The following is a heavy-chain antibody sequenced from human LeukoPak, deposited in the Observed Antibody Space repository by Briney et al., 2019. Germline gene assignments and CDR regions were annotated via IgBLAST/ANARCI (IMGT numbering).Heavy chain of an antibody. CDR2: INSDGSST. CDR1: GFTFSSYW. J-gene: IGHJ4*02. D-gene: IGHD3-9*01. V-gene: IGHV3-74*01. CDR3: AREPDELRYFDWSAFDY. Sequence: GGSLRLSCAASGFTFSSYWMHWVRQAPGKGLVWVSRINSDGSSTSYADSVKGRFTISRDNAKNTLYLQMNSLRAEDTAVYYCAREPDELRYFDWSAFDYWGQGTLVTVSS.